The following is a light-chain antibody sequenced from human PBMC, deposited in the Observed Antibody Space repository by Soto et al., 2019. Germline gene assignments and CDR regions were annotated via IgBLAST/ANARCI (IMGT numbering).Light chain of an antibody. J-gene: IGLJ1*01. CDR3: SAYTASGTPYV. V-gene: IGLV2-11*01. CDR2: GVS. CDR1: GNDVGAYNY. Sequence: SALTQPGSVSVSPGQSVTISCTGTGNDVGAYNYVSWYQQHPGRPPKLIIYGVSRWPSAVPNRFSGSKTGDTASLTISAVQAEDEADYYCSAYTASGTPYVFGYGTKVTVL.